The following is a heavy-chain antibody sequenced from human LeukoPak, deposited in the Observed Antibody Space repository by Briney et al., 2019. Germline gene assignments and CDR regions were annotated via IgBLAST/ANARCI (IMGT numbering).Heavy chain of an antibody. V-gene: IGHV5-51*01. CDR1: GYSFMDYW. CDR3: ARRMVATVNQNYYYYYMDV. J-gene: IGHJ6*03. Sequence: GESLKISCKGSGYSFMDYWIGWVRQMPGKGPEWMGFIFPHDSNTKYSPSFQGQVTISVDKSISTAYVQWSSLKASDTAMYYCARRMVATVNQNYYYYYMDVWGKGTTVTVSS. D-gene: IGHD5-12*01. CDR2: IFPHDSNT.